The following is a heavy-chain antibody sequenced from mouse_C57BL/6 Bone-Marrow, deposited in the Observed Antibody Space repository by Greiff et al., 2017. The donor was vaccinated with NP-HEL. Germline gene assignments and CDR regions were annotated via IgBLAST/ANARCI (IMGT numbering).Heavy chain of an antibody. CDR3: ARKGYYDAMDY. V-gene: IGHV3-6*01. CDR2: ISYDGSN. CDR1: GYSITSGYY. J-gene: IGHJ4*01. Sequence: EVQLQESGPGLVKPSQSLSLTCSVSGYSITSGYYWNWIRQFPGNKLEWMGYISYDGSNNYNPSLKNRISITRDTSKNQFFLELNSVTTEDTATYYCARKGYYDAMDYWGQGTSVTVSS.